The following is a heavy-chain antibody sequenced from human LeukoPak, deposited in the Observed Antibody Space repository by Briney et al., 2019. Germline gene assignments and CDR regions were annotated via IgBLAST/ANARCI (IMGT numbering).Heavy chain of an antibody. CDR1: GYTFTSYG. CDR3: ARVSDREAFDI. D-gene: IGHD1-26*01. J-gene: IGHJ3*02. V-gene: IGHV1-18*01. Sequence: GASVKVSCKASGYTFTSYGISWVRQAPGQGLEWIGWISAYNGNTNYAQKLQGRVTMTTDTSTSTAYMELSRLRSDDTAVYYCARVSDREAFDIWGQGTMVTVSS. CDR2: ISAYNGNT.